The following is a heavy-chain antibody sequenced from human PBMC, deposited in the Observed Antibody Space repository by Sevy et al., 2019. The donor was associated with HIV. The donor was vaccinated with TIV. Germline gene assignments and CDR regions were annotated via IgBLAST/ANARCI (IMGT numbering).Heavy chain of an antibody. D-gene: IGHD2-2*01. CDR3: TREEGMDCSSTSCSDAFDI. CDR2: IRSKAYGGTT. CDR1: GFTFGDYA. Sequence: GGSLRLSCTASGFTFGDYAMSWFRQAPGKGLEWVGFIRSKAYGGTTEYAASVKGRFTISRDDSKSIANLQMNSLKSEDKAVYYCTREEGMDCSSTSCSDAFDIWGQGTMVTVSS. J-gene: IGHJ3*02. V-gene: IGHV3-49*03.